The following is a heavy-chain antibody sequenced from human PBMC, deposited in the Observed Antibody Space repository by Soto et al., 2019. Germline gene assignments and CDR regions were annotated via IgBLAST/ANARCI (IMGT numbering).Heavy chain of an antibody. V-gene: IGHV4-34*01. CDR1: GGSFSGYY. CDR3: AIIGRAEQTGGDY. Sequence: SETLSLTCAVYGGSFSGYYWSWIRQPPGKGLEWIGEINHSGSTNYNPSLKSRVTISVDTSKNQFSLKLSSVTAADTAVHYCAIIGRAEQTGGDYWGQGTLVTVSS. J-gene: IGHJ4*02. D-gene: IGHD1-26*01. CDR2: INHSGST.